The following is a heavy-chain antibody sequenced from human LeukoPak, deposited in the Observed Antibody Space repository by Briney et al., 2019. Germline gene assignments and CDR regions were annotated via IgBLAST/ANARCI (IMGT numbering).Heavy chain of an antibody. Sequence: GGSLKISCKGSGYSFTNYWIAWVRQMPGQGLEWMGIIYPGDSDTRYSPSFQGQVNISADKSINTAYLQWTTLKASDTAMYYCARLGGGGHIVVVTAIESWYFDLRGRGTLVTVSS. V-gene: IGHV5-51*01. J-gene: IGHJ2*01. CDR3: ARLGGGGHIVVVTAIESWYFDL. CDR2: IYPGDSDT. D-gene: IGHD2-21*02. CDR1: GYSFTNYW.